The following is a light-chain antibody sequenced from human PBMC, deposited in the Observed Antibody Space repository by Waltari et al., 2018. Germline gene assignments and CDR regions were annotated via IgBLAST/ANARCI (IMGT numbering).Light chain of an antibody. CDR3: LLHFGGDQLV. V-gene: IGLV7-43*01. J-gene: IGLJ3*02. CDR1: TGPVASGHY. Sequence: QTVVTQEQSLTVSPGGTVTLTCTSSTGPVASGHYPSWFQQMPGQAPRALIFSSTIKYSWTPARFSGSLLGGKAALTLSSVQPEDEADYYCLLHFGGDQLVFGGGTRLTVL. CDR2: SST.